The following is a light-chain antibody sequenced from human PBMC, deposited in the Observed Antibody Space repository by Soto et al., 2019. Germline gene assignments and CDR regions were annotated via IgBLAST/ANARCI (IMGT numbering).Light chain of an antibody. CDR1: ALPKQY. V-gene: IGLV3-25*03. Sequence: SYELTQPPSVSVSPGQTARITCSGDALPKQYAYWYQQKPGQAPVLVIYKDSERPSGIPERFSGSSSGTTVTLTISGVQAEDEADYYCQSADSSGTYPWLFGGGTKLTVL. CDR3: QSADSSGTYPWL. J-gene: IGLJ3*02. CDR2: KDS.